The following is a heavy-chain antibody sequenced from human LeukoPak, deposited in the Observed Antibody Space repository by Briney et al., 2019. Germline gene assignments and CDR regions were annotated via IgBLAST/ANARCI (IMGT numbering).Heavy chain of an antibody. D-gene: IGHD3-3*01. V-gene: IGHV3-15*01. CDR1: GFTFSNAW. CDR2: FKSKTDGGTT. Sequence: GGSLRLSCAASGFTFSNAWMSWVRQAPGKGLEWVGRFKSKTDGGTTDYAAPVKGRFTISRDDSKNPLYLQMNSLKTEDTAVYYCTAYDFWSGYYLETYYYMDVWGKGTTVTVSS. J-gene: IGHJ6*03. CDR3: TAYDFWSGYYLETYYYMDV.